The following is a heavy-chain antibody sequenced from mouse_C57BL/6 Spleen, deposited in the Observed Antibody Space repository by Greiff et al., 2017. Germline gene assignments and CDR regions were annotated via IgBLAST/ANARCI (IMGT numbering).Heavy chain of an antibody. CDR3: ARDYGSSRWYFDV. V-gene: IGHV1-80*01. J-gene: IGHJ1*03. Sequence: QVQLQQSGAELVKPGASVTISCKASGYAFSSYWMNWVKQRPGKGLEWIGQIYPGDGDTNYNGKFKGKATLTADKSSSTAYMQLSSLTSEDSAVYFCARDYGSSRWYFDVWGTGTTVTVSS. D-gene: IGHD1-1*01. CDR1: GYAFSSYW. CDR2: IYPGDGDT.